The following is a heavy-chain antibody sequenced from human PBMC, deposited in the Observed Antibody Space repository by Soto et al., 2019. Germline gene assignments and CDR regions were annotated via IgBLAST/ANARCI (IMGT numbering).Heavy chain of an antibody. Sequence: QVQLVQSGAEVKKPGSSVRVSCKASGGTFSSDAISWVRQAPGHGREWMGGIIPIFGTANYSQKFQGRVTITADESTSTAYMELSSLRSEDTAVYYCARGIPRWLQSYWYCDLWGRGTLVTVAS. CDR1: GGTFSSDA. V-gene: IGHV1-69*01. J-gene: IGHJ2*01. CDR2: IIPIFGTA. D-gene: IGHD5-12*01. CDR3: ARGIPRWLQSYWYCDL.